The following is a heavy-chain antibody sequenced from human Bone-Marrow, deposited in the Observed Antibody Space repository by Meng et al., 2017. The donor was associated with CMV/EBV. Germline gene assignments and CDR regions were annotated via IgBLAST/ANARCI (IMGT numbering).Heavy chain of an antibody. V-gene: IGHV3-30*02. Sequence: GGSLRLSCAASGFTFSSYGMHWVRQAPGKGLEWLAFIKYDGSATHYVDSVKGRFVISRDNSRNTLYLRMNSLRSEDSGVYYCAYYSSSGYYFDYWGGGTLVTFSS. J-gene: IGHJ4*02. CDR2: IKYDGSAT. CDR1: GFTFSSYG. CDR3: AYYSSSGYYFDY. D-gene: IGHD6-25*01.